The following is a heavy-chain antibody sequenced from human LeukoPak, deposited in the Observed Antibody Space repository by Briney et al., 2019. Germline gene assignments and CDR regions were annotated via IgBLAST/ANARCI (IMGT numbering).Heavy chain of an antibody. CDR3: ARGHYDSSGYYLYYFDY. J-gene: IGHJ4*02. CDR1: GGSISSYY. Sequence: PSETLSLTCTVSGGSISSYYWSWIRHPPGKGLGWIGYIYYSGSTNYNPSLKSRVTISVDTSKNQFSLKLSSVTAADTAVYYCARGHYDSSGYYLYYFDYWGQGTLVTVSS. D-gene: IGHD3-22*01. CDR2: IYYSGST. V-gene: IGHV4-59*01.